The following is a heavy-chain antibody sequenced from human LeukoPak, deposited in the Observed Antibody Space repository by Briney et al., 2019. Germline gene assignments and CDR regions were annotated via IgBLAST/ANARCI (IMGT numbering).Heavy chain of an antibody. CDR3: ARVSSSWYAAFDI. D-gene: IGHD6-13*01. J-gene: IGHJ3*02. Sequence: SETLSLTCTVSGGSISSGGYYWSWIRQPPGKGLEWIGYIYHSGSTYYNPSLKSRVTISVDRSKNQFSLKLSSVTAADTAVYYCARVSSSWYAAFDIWGQGTMVTVSS. V-gene: IGHV4-30-2*01. CDR1: GGSISSGGYY. CDR2: IYHSGST.